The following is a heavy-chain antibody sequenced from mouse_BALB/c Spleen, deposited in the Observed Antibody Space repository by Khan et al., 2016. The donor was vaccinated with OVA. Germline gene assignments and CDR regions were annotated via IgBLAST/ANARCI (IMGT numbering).Heavy chain of an antibody. D-gene: IGHD1-1*01. Sequence: EVELVESGGGLVQPGGSRKLSCAASGFTFSSYGMHWVRQAPEKGLEWVAYISGDSSTIYYADTVKGRFTISRDNPKNTLFLQMTSLMSEDTASDYCATSYFYGYYFDYWGPGTTLTVSS. CDR3: ATSYFYGYYFDY. J-gene: IGHJ2*01. CDR1: GFTFSSYG. CDR2: ISGDSSTI. V-gene: IGHV5-17*02.